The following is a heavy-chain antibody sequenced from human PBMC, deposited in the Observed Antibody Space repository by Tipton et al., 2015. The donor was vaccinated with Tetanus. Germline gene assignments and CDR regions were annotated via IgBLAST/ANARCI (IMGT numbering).Heavy chain of an antibody. J-gene: IGHJ4*02. D-gene: IGHD2-15*01. Sequence: SLRLSCGASGFIFSSYGIHWVRQAPGKGLEWVAVSWYDGTDKYYADSVKGRFTISRDNSKNTLYLQMNSLRAEDTAVYYCAREADCSGGSCFSGDFDNWGQGTQVTVSS. CDR3: AREADCSGGSCFSGDFDN. CDR1: GFIFSSYG. V-gene: IGHV3-33*01. CDR2: SWYDGTDK.